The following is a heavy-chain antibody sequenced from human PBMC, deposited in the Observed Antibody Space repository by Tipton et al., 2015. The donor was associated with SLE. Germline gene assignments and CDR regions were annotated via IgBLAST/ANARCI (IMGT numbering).Heavy chain of an antibody. CDR3: AKDKSKLRFLEWGYGMDV. CDR1: GFNFITYA. D-gene: IGHD3-3*01. J-gene: IGHJ6*02. V-gene: IGHV3-23*01. Sequence: SLRLSCVASGFNFITYAMSWVRQAPGKGLEWVSAISGSGGSTYYADSVKGRFTISRDNSKNTLYLQMNSLRAEDTAVYYCAKDKSKLRFLEWGYGMDVWGQGTTVTVSS. CDR2: ISGSGGST.